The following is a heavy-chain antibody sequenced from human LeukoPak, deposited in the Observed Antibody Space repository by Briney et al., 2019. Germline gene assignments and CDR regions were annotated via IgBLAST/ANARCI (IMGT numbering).Heavy chain of an antibody. V-gene: IGHV4-39*07. Sequence: SETLSLTCTVSGGSITRSSYYWGWIRQPPGKGLEWIGSIYYSGSSYYNPSLKSRVTISVDRSKNQFSLKLSSVTAADTAVYYCARGLGRDWFDPWGQGTLVTVSS. J-gene: IGHJ5*02. D-gene: IGHD7-27*01. CDR2: IYYSGSS. CDR3: ARGLGRDWFDP. CDR1: GGSITRSSYY.